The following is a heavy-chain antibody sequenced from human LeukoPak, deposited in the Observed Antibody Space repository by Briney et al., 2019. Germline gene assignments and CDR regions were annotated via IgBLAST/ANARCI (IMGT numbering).Heavy chain of an antibody. D-gene: IGHD3-16*01. CDR1: GFTFSSYS. CDR2: INPDGSAK. J-gene: IGHJ3*02. Sequence: GGSLRLSCAASGFTFSSYSMNWVRQAPGKGLEWVANINPDGSAKYYVDSVKGRFTISRDNAKESLYLQMNSLRVEDTALYYCARGGPDGFDIWGQGTMVTVSS. V-gene: IGHV3-7*01. CDR3: ARGGPDGFDI.